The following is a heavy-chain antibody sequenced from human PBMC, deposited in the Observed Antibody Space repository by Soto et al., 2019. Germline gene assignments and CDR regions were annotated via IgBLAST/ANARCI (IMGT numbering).Heavy chain of an antibody. CDR3: ATGWDMVRGTEYYYYGMDV. Sequence: PGGSLRLSCAASGFTFSSYSMNWVRQAPGKGLEWVSYISSSSSTIYYADSVKGRFTISRDNAKNSLYLQMNSLRAEDTAVYYCATGWDMVRGTEYYYYGMDVWGQGTTVTVSS. J-gene: IGHJ6*02. D-gene: IGHD3-10*01. CDR2: ISSSSSTI. V-gene: IGHV3-48*01. CDR1: GFTFSSYS.